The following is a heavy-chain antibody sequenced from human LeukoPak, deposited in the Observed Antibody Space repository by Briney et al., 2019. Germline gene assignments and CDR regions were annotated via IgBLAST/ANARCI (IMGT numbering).Heavy chain of an antibody. V-gene: IGHV1-18*01. Sequence: ASVKVSCKDSGYTFTSHGISWVRQAPRQGLEWMGWISESNGNTNNAQKDQAGGTMTADTSTSTAYMELRSLRYDDTAVYYCARDLGSEQWLVQGDYWGQGTLVTVSS. CDR1: GYTFTSHG. CDR3: ARDLGSEQWLVQGDY. J-gene: IGHJ4*02. CDR2: ISESNGNT. D-gene: IGHD6-19*01.